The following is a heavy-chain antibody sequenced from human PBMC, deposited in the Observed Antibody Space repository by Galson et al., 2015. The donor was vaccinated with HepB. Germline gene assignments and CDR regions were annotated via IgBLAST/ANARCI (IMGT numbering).Heavy chain of an antibody. CDR2: IKQDGSEK. Sequence: SLRLSCAASGYTFSSYWMSWVRQAPGKGLEWVANIKQDGSEKYYVDSVKGRFTISRDNAKNSLYLQMNSLRAEDTAVYYCARNPPTVVTPSYFDYWGQGTLVTVSS. V-gene: IGHV3-7*03. J-gene: IGHJ4*02. CDR1: GYTFSSYW. D-gene: IGHD4-23*01. CDR3: ARNPPTVVTPSYFDY.